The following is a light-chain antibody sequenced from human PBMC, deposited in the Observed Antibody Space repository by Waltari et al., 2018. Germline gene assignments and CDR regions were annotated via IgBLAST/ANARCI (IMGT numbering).Light chain of an antibody. Sequence: VLTQSPATLSLSPGERATLACRASQSVDDYMAWYQQKPGQSPRHLIYYASHRATGIPIRFSGSGFGTDFTLTISSLEPDDFAHYYCQQRRNWPPTFGQGTKVEIK. CDR3: QQRRNWPPT. J-gene: IGKJ1*01. V-gene: IGKV3-11*01. CDR1: QSVDDY. CDR2: YAS.